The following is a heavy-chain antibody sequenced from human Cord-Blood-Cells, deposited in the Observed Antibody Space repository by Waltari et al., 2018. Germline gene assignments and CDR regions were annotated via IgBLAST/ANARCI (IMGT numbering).Heavy chain of an antibody. CDR2: INPNSGGT. J-gene: IGHJ3*02. V-gene: IGHV1-2*02. CDR3: ARVSDRYDAFDI. D-gene: IGHD3-10*01. Sequence: QVQLVQSGAEVKKPGAPVKVSCKASGYTFTGYYMHWVRQAPGQGLEGRGWINPNSGGTNDAQKFPGRVTMTRETSISTAYMELSRLRSDDTAVYYCARVSDRYDAFDIWGQGTMVTVSS. CDR1: GYTFTGYY.